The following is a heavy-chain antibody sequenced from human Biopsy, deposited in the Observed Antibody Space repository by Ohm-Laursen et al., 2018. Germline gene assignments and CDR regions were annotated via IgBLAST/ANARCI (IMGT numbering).Heavy chain of an antibody. CDR2: INPTGKYT. V-gene: IGHV1-46*02. D-gene: IGHD2-21*02. CDR3: ARPRGGATAIADGLDS. J-gene: IGHJ4*02. CDR1: GYSFHTYY. Sequence: SSVKVSCKTSGYSFHTYYIHWVRQAPGQGLEWVGYINPTGKYTRSAQRFQGRVSMSRDTSTSTVYLELTSLTSDDTGVYYCARPRGGATAIADGLDSWGQGTLVTVSS.